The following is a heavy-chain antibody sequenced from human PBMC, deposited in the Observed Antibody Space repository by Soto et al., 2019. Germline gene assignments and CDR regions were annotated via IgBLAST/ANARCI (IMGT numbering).Heavy chain of an antibody. CDR3: ARGAGIFGVVAFDD. Sequence: QVQLVQSGAEVKKPGSSVKVSCKASVGTFSSYGINWVRQAPGQGLEWLGGFIPILGTANYAQKFQGRVTITADESTSTGYMELSSLRSEDTAVYYCARGAGIFGVVAFDDWGQGTLVTVSS. D-gene: IGHD3-3*01. CDR2: FIPILGTA. J-gene: IGHJ4*02. CDR1: VGTFSSYG. V-gene: IGHV1-69*01.